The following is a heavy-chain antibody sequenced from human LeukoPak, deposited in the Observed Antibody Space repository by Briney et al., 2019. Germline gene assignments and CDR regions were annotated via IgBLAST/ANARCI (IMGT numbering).Heavy chain of an antibody. CDR2: INHSGST. Sequence: SETLSLTCAVYGGSFSGYYWSWIRQPPGKGLEWIGEINHSGSTNYNSSLKSRVTISVDTSKNQFSLKVNSVTAAGTAVYYCARGSDYDSSACEYWGQGTLVTVSS. CDR3: ARGSDYDSSACEY. CDR1: GGSFSGYY. D-gene: IGHD3-22*01. V-gene: IGHV4-34*01. J-gene: IGHJ4*02.